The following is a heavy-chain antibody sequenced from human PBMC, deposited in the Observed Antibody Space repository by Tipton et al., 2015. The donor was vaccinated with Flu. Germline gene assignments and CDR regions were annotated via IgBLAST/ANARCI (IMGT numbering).Heavy chain of an antibody. V-gene: IGHV3-23*01. CDR1: GFAFSNHA. CDR2: ISGGGGVTR. CDR3: ARWGAIFGRDYYYGMDV. J-gene: IGHJ6*02. Sequence: GSLRLSCAVSGFAFSNHAMSWVRQSPGKGLEWVSGISGGGGVTRDYADSVKGRFTISRDNSKNTLSLQMNRLRAEDTAVYYCARWGAIFGRDYYYGMDVWGQGTTVTVSS. D-gene: IGHD3-3*01.